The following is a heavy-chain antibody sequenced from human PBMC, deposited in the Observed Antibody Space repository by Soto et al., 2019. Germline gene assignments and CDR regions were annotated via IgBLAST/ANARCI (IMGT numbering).Heavy chain of an antibody. CDR3: ATTLRLFYGMDA. CDR1: GGSISSYY. V-gene: IGHV4-59*01. D-gene: IGHD3-3*01. CDR2: IYYSGST. Sequence: PSETLSLTCTVSGGSISSYYWSWIRQPPGKGLEWIGYIYYSGSTNYNPSLKSRVTISVDTSKNQFSLKLSSVTAADTAVYYCATTLRLFYGMDAWGQGTTVTVSS. J-gene: IGHJ6*02.